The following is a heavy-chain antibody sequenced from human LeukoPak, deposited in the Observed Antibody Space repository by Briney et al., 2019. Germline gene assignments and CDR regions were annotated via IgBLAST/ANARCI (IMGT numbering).Heavy chain of an antibody. Sequence: GGSLRLSCAASGFTFSAYSMKWVRQAPGKGLEWVSSISSTTRYVYYADSLKGRFTISRDNAKNSLYLQMNSLRAEDTAVYYCARDLSAAPYNDDYNGYWGQGTLVTVSS. J-gene: IGHJ4*02. D-gene: IGHD5-24*01. CDR1: GFTFSAYS. CDR2: ISSTTRYV. CDR3: ARDLSAAPYNDDYNGY. V-gene: IGHV3-21*01.